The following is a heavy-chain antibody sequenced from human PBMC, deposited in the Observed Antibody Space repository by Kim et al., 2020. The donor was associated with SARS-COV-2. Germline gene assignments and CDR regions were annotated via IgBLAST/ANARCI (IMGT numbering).Heavy chain of an antibody. Sequence: GGSLRLSCAASGFTVSSNYMSWVRQAPGKGLEWVSVIYSGGSTYYADSVKGRFTISRDNSKNTLYLQMNSLRAEDTAVYYCARSIRFLDPLDYWGQGTLVTVSS. CDR3: ARSIRFLDPLDY. V-gene: IGHV3-66*01. CDR2: IYSGGST. J-gene: IGHJ4*02. CDR1: GFTVSSNY. D-gene: IGHD3-3*01.